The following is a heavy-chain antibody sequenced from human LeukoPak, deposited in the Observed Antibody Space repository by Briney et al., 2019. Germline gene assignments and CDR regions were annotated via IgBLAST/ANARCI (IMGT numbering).Heavy chain of an antibody. Sequence: SETLSLTCTVSGGSISSGSHCWSWIRQPAGKGLEWIGRIYTSGSTNYNPSLKSRVTISVDTSKNQFSLKLSSVTAADTAVYYCARPTTADEGRAFDIWGQGTMVTVSS. CDR1: GGSISSGSHC. J-gene: IGHJ3*02. CDR2: IYTSGST. D-gene: IGHD4-17*01. CDR3: ARPTTADEGRAFDI. V-gene: IGHV4-61*02.